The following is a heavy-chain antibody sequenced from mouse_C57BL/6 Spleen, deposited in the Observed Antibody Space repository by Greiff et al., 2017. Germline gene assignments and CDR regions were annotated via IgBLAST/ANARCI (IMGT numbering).Heavy chain of an antibody. CDR3: ARRLTGPYYAMDY. CDR2: ISSGSSTI. J-gene: IGHJ4*01. CDR1: GFTFSDYG. Sequence: EVQRVESGGGLVKPGGSLKLSCAASGFTFSDYGMHWVRQAPEKGLEWVAYISSGSSTIYYADTVKGRFTISRDNAKNTLFLQMTSLRSEDTAMYYCARRLTGPYYAMDYWGQGTAVTVSS. V-gene: IGHV5-17*01. D-gene: IGHD4-1*01.